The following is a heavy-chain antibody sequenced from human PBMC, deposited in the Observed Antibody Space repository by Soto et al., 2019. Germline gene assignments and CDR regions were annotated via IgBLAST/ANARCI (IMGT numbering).Heavy chain of an antibody. Sequence: ASVKVSCKASGYTFTSYGISWVRRAPGQGLEWMGWISAYNGNTNYAQKLQGRVTMTTDTSTSTAYMELRSLRSDDTAVYYCARDSRGGNIYYFDYWGQGTLVTVSS. CDR3: ARDSRGGNIYYFDY. J-gene: IGHJ4*02. V-gene: IGHV1-18*01. CDR1: GYTFTSYG. D-gene: IGHD3-16*01. CDR2: ISAYNGNT.